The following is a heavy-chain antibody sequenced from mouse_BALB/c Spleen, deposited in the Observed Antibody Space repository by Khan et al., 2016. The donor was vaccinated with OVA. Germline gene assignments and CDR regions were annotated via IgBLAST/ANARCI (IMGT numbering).Heavy chain of an antibody. V-gene: IGHV1S137*01. Sequence: QVQLQQSGAELVRPGVSVKISCKGSGYTFTDFAIHWVKQSHSKSLEWIGVISTYYGDPTYNQKFKDKATMTGDKSSSTAYMELGSLTSEDSAIYYCTRKIGACRFAYWGQGTLVTVSA. D-gene: IGHD1-1*02. J-gene: IGHJ3*01. CDR3: TRKIGACRFAY. CDR2: ISTYYGDP. CDR1: GYTFTDFA.